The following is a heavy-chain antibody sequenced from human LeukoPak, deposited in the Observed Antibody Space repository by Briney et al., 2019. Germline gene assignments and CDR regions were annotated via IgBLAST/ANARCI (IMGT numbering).Heavy chain of an antibody. V-gene: IGHV3-33*08. J-gene: IGHJ4*02. CDR2: IWYDGSNK. Sequence: PGRSLRLSCAASGFTFSSYAMHWVRQAPGKGLEWVAVIWYDGSNKYYADSVKGRFTISRDNSKNTLYLQMNSLRAEDTAVYYCARNSGIAVAGNLDYWGQGTLVTVSS. CDR3: ARNSGIAVAGNLDY. CDR1: GFTFSSYA. D-gene: IGHD6-19*01.